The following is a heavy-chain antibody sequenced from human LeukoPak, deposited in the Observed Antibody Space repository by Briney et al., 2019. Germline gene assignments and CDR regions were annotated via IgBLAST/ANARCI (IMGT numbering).Heavy chain of an antibody. CDR2: ISWNSGRI. D-gene: IGHD7-27*01. J-gene: IGHJ4*02. CDR1: GFTFDDYA. V-gene: IGHV3-9*01. CDR3: AKDRSPGAYYFDY. Sequence: TGGSLRLSCAASGFTFDDYAMHWVRQAPGKGLEWVSGISWNSGRIGYADSVKGRFTISRDNAKNSLYLQMSSLRPGDTALYYCAKDRSPGAYYFDYWGQGTLVTVSS.